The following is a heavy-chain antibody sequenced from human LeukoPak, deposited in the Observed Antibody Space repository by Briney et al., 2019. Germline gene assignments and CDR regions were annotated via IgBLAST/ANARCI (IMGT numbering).Heavy chain of an antibody. V-gene: IGHV4-39*01. D-gene: IGHD3-22*01. CDR2: IYYSGST. CDR1: GGSISSSRYY. CDR3: ARHVDPWGYLEFDYFDY. Sequence: PSETLSLTCTVSGGSISSSRYYWGWIRQPPGKGLEWIGSIYYSGSTYYNPSLKSRVTISVDTSKNQFSLKLSSVTAADTAVYYCARHVDPWGYLEFDYFDYWGQGTLVTVSS. J-gene: IGHJ4*02.